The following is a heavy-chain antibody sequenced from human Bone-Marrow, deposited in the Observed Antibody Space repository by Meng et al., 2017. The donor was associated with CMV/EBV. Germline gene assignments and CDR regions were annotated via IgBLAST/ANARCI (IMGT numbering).Heavy chain of an antibody. J-gene: IGHJ6*02. CDR1: GFTFSSSW. D-gene: IGHD2/OR15-2a*01. V-gene: IGHV3-74*01. CDR3: ARNFAGGLDV. CDR2: INTDGSGP. Sequence: GGSLRLSCVASGFTFSSSWLHWARQAPGKGVVWVSRINTDGSGPGYADSVKGRFTISRDNAKNTLYLQMNNLRVEDTAVYYCARNFAGGLDVWGQGTTVTVSS.